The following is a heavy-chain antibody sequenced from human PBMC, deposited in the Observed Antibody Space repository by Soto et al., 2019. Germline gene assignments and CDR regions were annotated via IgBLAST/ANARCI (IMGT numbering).Heavy chain of an antibody. J-gene: IGHJ4*02. CDR1: GFIFNRSA. CDR3: ARSRSGAVPDSFGY. D-gene: IGHD3-3*01. V-gene: IGHV3-30-3*01. CDR2: ISKDGSVQ. Sequence: QVQLVESGGRVVQPGRSLRLSCAASGFIFNRSALPWSPQTPGKGRKWVAVISKDGSVQYYADSVRGRFIISRDKSKDTVYLEMNSLRAEDTAVFYCARSRSGAVPDSFGYWGQGTLVTVSS.